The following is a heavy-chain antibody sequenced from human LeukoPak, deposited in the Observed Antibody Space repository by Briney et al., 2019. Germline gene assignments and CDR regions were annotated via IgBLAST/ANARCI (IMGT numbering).Heavy chain of an antibody. D-gene: IGHD5-12*01. CDR3: ARVNIQRGYSGYDMLGSKAPYGMDV. Sequence: GASVKVSCKASGYTFTGYYMHWVRQAPGQGLEWMGWINPNSGGTNYAQKFQGRVTMTRDTSISTAYMELSRLRSDDTAVYYCARVNIQRGYSGYDMLGSKAPYGMDVWGQGTTVTVSS. CDR1: GYTFTGYY. V-gene: IGHV1-2*02. J-gene: IGHJ6*02. CDR2: INPNSGGT.